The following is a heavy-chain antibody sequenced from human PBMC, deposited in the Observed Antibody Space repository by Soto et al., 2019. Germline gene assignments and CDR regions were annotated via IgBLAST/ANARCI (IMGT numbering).Heavy chain of an antibody. D-gene: IGHD3-9*01. J-gene: IGHJ5*02. Sequence: GGSLRLSCAASGFTFSSYSMNWVRQAPGKGLEWVSSISSSSSYIYYADSVKGRFTISRDNAKNSLYLQMNSLRAEDTAVYYCARPVLRYFDEMNWFDPWGQGTLVPVSS. CDR3: ARPVLRYFDEMNWFDP. V-gene: IGHV3-21*01. CDR1: GFTFSSYS. CDR2: ISSSSSYI.